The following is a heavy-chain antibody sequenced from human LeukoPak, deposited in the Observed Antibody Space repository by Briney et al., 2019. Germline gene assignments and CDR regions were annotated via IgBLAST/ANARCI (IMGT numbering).Heavy chain of an antibody. V-gene: IGHV4-34*01. J-gene: IGHJ5*02. CDR1: GGSFSGYY. D-gene: IGHD2-2*01. CDR3: ARVVVVPAAPRYNWFDP. CDR2: INHSGST. Sequence: SETLSLTCAVYGGSFSGYYWSWIRQPPGKGLEWIGEINHSGSTNYNPSLKSRVTISVDTSKNQFSPKLSSVTAADTAVYYCARVVVVPAAPRYNWFDPWGQGTLVTVSS.